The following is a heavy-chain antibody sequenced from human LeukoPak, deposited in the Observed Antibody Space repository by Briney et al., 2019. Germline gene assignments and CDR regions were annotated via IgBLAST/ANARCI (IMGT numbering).Heavy chain of an antibody. CDR1: GFTFSSNY. CDR3: ARDLVAAAAPDY. Sequence: GGSLRLSCAASGFTFSSNYMSWVRQAPGKGLEWVSVIYSGGSTYYADSVKGRFTISRDNSKNTLYLQMNSLRAEDTAVYYCARDLVAAAAPDYWGQGTLVTVSS. V-gene: IGHV3-66*01. D-gene: IGHD6-13*01. J-gene: IGHJ4*02. CDR2: IYSGGST.